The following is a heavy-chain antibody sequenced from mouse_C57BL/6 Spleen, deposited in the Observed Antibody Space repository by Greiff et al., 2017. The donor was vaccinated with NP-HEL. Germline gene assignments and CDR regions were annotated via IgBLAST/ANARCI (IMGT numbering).Heavy chain of an antibody. D-gene: IGHD1-1*01. J-gene: IGHJ2*01. CDR3: ARSITTVVATHFDY. CDR1: GYTFTGYW. Sequence: QVQLKESGAELMKPGASVKLSCKATGYTFTGYWIEWVKQRPGHGLEWIGEILPGSGSTNYNEKFKGKATFTADTSSNTAYMQLSSLTTEDSAIYYCARSITTVVATHFDYWGQGTTLTVSS. CDR2: ILPGSGST. V-gene: IGHV1-9*01.